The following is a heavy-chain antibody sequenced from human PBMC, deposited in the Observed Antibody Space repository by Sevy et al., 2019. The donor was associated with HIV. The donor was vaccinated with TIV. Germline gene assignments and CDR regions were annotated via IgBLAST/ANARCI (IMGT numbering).Heavy chain of an antibody. Sequence: GGSLRLSCAASGFTFGGYAMAWVRQAPGKGLESVSAISGTGETTYYTDSVKGRFTVSSDNSNNILYLQMNSLRGEDTALYYCAKRPVSYCSGATCSLDYWGPGTLVTVSS. CDR3: AKRPVSYCSGATCSLDY. V-gene: IGHV3-23*01. CDR2: ISGTGETT. CDR1: GFTFGGYA. D-gene: IGHD2-2*01. J-gene: IGHJ4*02.